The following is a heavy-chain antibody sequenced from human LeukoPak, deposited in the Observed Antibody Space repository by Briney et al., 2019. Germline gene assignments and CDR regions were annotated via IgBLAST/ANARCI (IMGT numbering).Heavy chain of an antibody. J-gene: IGHJ4*02. V-gene: IGHV3-7*01. Sequence: GGSLRLSCAASGFIFSSYWMSWVRQAPGKGLEWVAHIKQDGSEKYYVDSVKGRFTISRDNAKSSLYLQMNNLRAEDTAVYYCARGKRGYSFGGYWGQGTLVTVSS. CDR2: IKQDGSEK. CDR1: GFIFSSYW. CDR3: ARGKRGYSFGGY. D-gene: IGHD5-18*01.